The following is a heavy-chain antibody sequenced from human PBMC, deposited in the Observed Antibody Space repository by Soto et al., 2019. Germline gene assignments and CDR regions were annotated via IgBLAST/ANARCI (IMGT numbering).Heavy chain of an antibody. V-gene: IGHV1-3*01. D-gene: IGHD2-15*01. CDR1: GYSFSSLG. CDR2: INAGNGNT. Sequence: QVQLVQSGAEVKKPGASVKVSCKASGYSFSSLGMHWVRQAPGQRPEWMGWINAGNGNTKYSQKYQGRVTMTRDTSASTAYMELSSLTSDDTAVYYCTNSYCSSVSCLGNYWGQGTLVIVSS. J-gene: IGHJ4*02. CDR3: TNSYCSSVSCLGNY.